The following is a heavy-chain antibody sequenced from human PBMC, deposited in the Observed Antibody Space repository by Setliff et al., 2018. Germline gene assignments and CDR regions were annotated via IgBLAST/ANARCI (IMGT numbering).Heavy chain of an antibody. Sequence: GSLKISCEGYGYKFTSNWIAWVRQTPGKGLEWMGFIYPGDSDTKYSPSFRGQVTISADKSVSTAYLQWNSLKASDTAMYYCARNDYGDYGGFDYWGQGTQVTVSS. CDR1: GYKFTSNW. D-gene: IGHD4-17*01. CDR3: ARNDYGDYGGFDY. J-gene: IGHJ4*02. CDR2: IYPGDSDT. V-gene: IGHV5-51*01.